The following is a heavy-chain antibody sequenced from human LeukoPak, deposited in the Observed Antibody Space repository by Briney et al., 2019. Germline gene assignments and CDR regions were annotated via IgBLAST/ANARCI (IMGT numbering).Heavy chain of an antibody. Sequence: ASVKVSCKASGGTFSSYAISWARQAPGQGLEWMGRIIPIFGTANYAQKFQGRVTITTDESTGTAYMELSSLRSEDTAVYYCAGHLYYYDSSRHWGYFDYWGQGTLVTVSS. V-gene: IGHV1-69*05. D-gene: IGHD3-22*01. CDR2: IIPIFGTA. J-gene: IGHJ4*02. CDR1: GGTFSSYA. CDR3: AGHLYYYDSSRHWGYFDY.